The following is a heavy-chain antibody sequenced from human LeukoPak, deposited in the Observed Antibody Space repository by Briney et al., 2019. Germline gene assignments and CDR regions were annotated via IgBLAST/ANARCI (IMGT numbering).Heavy chain of an antibody. J-gene: IGHJ6*02. V-gene: IGHV3-23*01. D-gene: IGHD2-8*01. CDR2: ISGSGGST. CDR3: AKDRTYGAQLYYYYCGLDV. CDR1: GFTLSSYA. Sequence: GGSLRLSCAASGFTLSSYAMSWVRQAPGKGLEWVSAISGSGGSTYYADSVKGRFTISRDNSKNTLYLQMNSLRAEDTAVYYCAKDRTYGAQLYYYYCGLDVWGQGTTVTVSS.